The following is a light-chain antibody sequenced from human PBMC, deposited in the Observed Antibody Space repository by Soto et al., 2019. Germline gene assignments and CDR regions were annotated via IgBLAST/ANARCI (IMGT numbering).Light chain of an antibody. CDR1: RTISSY. V-gene: IGKV3-11*01. Sequence: EIVLTQSPATLSLSPGERATLSCRASRTISSYLAWYQQKPGQAPRLLINDASNRATGIPARFSGSGSGTDFTLTISSLEPEDFAVYTCQQRSNWPPTFGQGTRLEIK. CDR3: QQRSNWPPT. CDR2: DAS. J-gene: IGKJ5*01.